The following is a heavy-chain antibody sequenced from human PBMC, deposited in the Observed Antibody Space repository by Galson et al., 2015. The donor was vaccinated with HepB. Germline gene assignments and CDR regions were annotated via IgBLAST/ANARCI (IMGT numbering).Heavy chain of an antibody. D-gene: IGHD1-26*01. CDR3: ARESGSGSYFDY. CDR1: GFTFSSYS. Sequence: SLRLSCAASGFTFSSYSMNWVRQAPGKGLEWVSYIRTSSSAMIYAESVEGRFTISRGSATNSLYLQMNSLRDEDTAVYYCARESGSGSYFDYWGQGILVTVSS. V-gene: IGHV3-48*02. CDR2: IRTSSSAM. J-gene: IGHJ4*02.